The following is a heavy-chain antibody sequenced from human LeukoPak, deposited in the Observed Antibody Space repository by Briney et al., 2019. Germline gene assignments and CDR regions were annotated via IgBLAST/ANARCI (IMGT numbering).Heavy chain of an antibody. CDR1: GFTFSSYS. J-gene: IGHJ6*02. D-gene: IGHD3-3*01. Sequence: RGSLRLSCAASGFTFSSYSMNWVRQAPGKGLEWVSSISSSSSYIYYADSVKGRFTISRDNAKNSLYLQMNSLRAEDTAVYYCARDRNDFWSGYPYYYYYGMDVWGQGTTVTVSS. CDR3: ARDRNDFWSGYPYYYYYGMDV. V-gene: IGHV3-21*01. CDR2: ISSSSSYI.